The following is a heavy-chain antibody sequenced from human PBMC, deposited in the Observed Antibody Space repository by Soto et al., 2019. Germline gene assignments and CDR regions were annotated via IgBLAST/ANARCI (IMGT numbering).Heavy chain of an antibody. D-gene: IGHD2-2*01. Sequence: GGSLRLSCAASGFTFSSYWMHWVRQAPGKGLVWVSRINSDGSSTSYADSVKGRFTISRDNAKNTLYLQMNSLSTEDTAVYYCARDFPYCGSTSCYSAAPKYWGQGTLVTVSS. CDR2: INSDGSST. J-gene: IGHJ4*02. CDR3: ARDFPYCGSTSCYSAAPKY. CDR1: GFTFSSYW. V-gene: IGHV3-74*01.